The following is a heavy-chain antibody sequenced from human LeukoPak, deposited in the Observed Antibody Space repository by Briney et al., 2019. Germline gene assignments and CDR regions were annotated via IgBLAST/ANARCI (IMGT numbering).Heavy chain of an antibody. J-gene: IGHJ6*02. CDR2: SRNKANGYTT. D-gene: IGHD3-3*01. Sequence: GGSLRLSCAVSGFTFSEHYMEWVRQAPGKGLEWVGRSRNKANGYTTEYAASVKGRFTISRDDSKNSLYLQMNSLETEDTAVYYCATDLKASPRQSYYDFWSGSPKTDGMDVWGQGTTVTVSS. V-gene: IGHV3-72*01. CDR3: ATDLKASPRQSYYDFWSGSPKTDGMDV. CDR1: GFTFSEHY.